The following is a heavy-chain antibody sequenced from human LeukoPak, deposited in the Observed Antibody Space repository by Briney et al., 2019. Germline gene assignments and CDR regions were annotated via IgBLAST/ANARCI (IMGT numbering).Heavy chain of an antibody. CDR1: GYSFPTYW. Sequence: GESLKISRKGSGYSFPTYWIAWVRQMPGKGLEWIGIIYPDESNIRYSPSFQGQVTISADKSISTAYLQWSSLKASDTAMYYCARPPSRGYSSSFEYWGQGTLVTVSS. CDR3: ARPPSRGYSSSFEY. CDR2: IYPDESNI. V-gene: IGHV5-51*01. J-gene: IGHJ4*02. D-gene: IGHD2-2*03.